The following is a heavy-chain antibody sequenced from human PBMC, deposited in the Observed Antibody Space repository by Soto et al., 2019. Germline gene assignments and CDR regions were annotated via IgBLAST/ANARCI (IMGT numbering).Heavy chain of an antibody. CDR1: GYTFTGDD. CDR2: INPNTGGT. CDR3: ARPPPGGY. Sequence: GASVKVSCKASGYTFTGDDMHWVRQAPGQGLEWMGWINPNTGGTNYAQKFQGRVTMTRDTSISTAYMELSGLRSDDTAVYYCARPPPGGYWGQGTLVTVSS. J-gene: IGHJ4*02. D-gene: IGHD2-15*01. V-gene: IGHV1-2*02.